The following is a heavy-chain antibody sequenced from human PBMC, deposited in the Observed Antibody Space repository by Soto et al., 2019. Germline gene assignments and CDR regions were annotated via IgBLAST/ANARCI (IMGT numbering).Heavy chain of an antibody. CDR2: IKPGGGGP. CDR1: GYPFTDSS. V-gene: IGHV1-46*01. CDR3: ARPSDHDYGGT. D-gene: IGHD5-12*01. J-gene: IGHJ4*02. Sequence: QVQLVQSGAEVQKPGASVKVSCKPTGYPFTDSSIHWVRQAPGQGLQWMGMIKPGGGGPVYAQEFLGRVIMTGDTSSSTVYMELSRLRSEDTATYYCARPSDHDYGGTWGQGTLVTVSS.